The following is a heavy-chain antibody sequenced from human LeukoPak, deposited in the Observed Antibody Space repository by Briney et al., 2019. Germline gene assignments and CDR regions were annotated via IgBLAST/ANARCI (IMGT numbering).Heavy chain of an antibody. CDR1: GYSISSGYY. D-gene: IGHD4-17*01. CDR2: IYHSGST. V-gene: IGHV4-38-2*02. CDR3: ASRTLDYGVYYFDY. Sequence: SETLSLTCTVSGYSISSGYYWGWIRQPPGKGLEWIGSIYHSGSTYYNPSLKSRVTISVDTSKNQFSLKLSSVTAADTAVYYCASRTLDYGVYYFDYWGQGTLVTVSS. J-gene: IGHJ4*02.